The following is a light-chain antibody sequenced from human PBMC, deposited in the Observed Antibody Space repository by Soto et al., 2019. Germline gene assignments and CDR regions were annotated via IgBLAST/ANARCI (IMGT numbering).Light chain of an antibody. CDR2: GAS. V-gene: IGKV3-20*01. CDR1: QTVLTDS. CDR3: QQYGSPPHT. J-gene: IGKJ2*01. Sequence: EGVLTQSPGTLSLSPGERATLSCRASQTVLTDSLAWYQQKPGQAPRLLIYGASSRATGIPDRFSGGGSGTDFTLTISRLEPEDFAVYYCQQYGSPPHTFGQGTNLEIK.